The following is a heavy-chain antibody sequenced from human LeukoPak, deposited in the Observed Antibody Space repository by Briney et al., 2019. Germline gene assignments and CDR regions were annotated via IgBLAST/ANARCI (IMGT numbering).Heavy chain of an antibody. CDR1: GYSISSGYY. J-gene: IGHJ4*02. CDR3: TSGGDSYSYVQYYFDY. CDR2: IYHSGST. Sequence: SETLSLTCTVSGYSISSGYYWGWIRQPPGKGLEWIGSIYHSGSTYYNPSLKSRVTISVDTSKNQFSLKLSSVTAADTAVYYCTSGGDSYSYVQYYFDYWGQGTLVTVSS. D-gene: IGHD5-18*01. V-gene: IGHV4-38-2*02.